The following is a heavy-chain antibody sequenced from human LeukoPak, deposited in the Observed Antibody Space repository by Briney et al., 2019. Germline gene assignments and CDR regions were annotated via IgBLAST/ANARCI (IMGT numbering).Heavy chain of an antibody. J-gene: IGHJ5*01. CDR3: ARVAVSGPTGWFDS. CDR1: GFALKSYS. D-gene: IGHD2-8*02. V-gene: IGHV3-21*01. CDR2: ISSTSAYI. Sequence: GGSLRLSCAGSGFALKSYSLTWVRQAPGKGLEWVSSISSTSAYIHYADSVKGRFTISRDNVDNVVYLEMNSLGAEDTATSYCARVAVSGPTGWFDSWGQGTLVIVSS.